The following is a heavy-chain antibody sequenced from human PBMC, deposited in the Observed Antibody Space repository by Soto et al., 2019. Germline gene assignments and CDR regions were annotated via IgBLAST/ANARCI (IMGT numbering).Heavy chain of an antibody. CDR2: ISGSGGST. J-gene: IGHJ5*02. Sequence: GGSLRLSCAASGFTFSTYAMTWLRQAPGKGLEWVSGISGSGGSTYYADSVKGRFTISRDDSKNTLYLQVNSLRAEDTAVYYCAKRPLATVFGVAGNGFDPWGQGTLVTVSS. V-gene: IGHV3-23*01. CDR3: AKRPLATVFGVAGNGFDP. CDR1: GFTFSTYA. D-gene: IGHD3-3*01.